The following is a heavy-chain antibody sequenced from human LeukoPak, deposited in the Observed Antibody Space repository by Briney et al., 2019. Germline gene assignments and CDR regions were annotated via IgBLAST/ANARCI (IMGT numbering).Heavy chain of an antibody. CDR2: IIPIFGTA. CDR1: GGTFSSYA. J-gene: IGHJ4*02. CDR3: ATDTYYYDSSGYSADY. Sequence: SVKVSCKASGGTFSSYAISWVRQAPGQGLEWMGGIIPIFGTANYAQKFQGRVTITADESTSTAYMELSSLRSEDTAVYYCATDTYYYDSSGYSADYWGQGTLVTVSS. D-gene: IGHD3-22*01. V-gene: IGHV1-69*13.